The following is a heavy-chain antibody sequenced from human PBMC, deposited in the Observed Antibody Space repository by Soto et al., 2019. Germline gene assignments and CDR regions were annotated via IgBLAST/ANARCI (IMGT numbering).Heavy chain of an antibody. CDR2: IHTSGST. CDR1: GFTVESNY. D-gene: IGHD6-19*01. Sequence: EVQLVESGGGLVQPGGSLRLSCAASGFTVESNYMNWGRQAPGKGLEWVSAIHTSGSTSYADSVNGRFTISRDNSKNTLYLQMNSLRAEDTAVYYCAGSVWYEYYVDYWGQGTLVTVSS. V-gene: IGHV3-53*01. J-gene: IGHJ4*02. CDR3: AGSVWYEYYVDY.